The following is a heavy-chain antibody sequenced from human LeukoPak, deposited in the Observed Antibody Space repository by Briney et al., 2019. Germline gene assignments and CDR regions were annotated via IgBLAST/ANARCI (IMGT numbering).Heavy chain of an antibody. CDR2: ISFSSTYI. V-gene: IGHV3-21*01. D-gene: IGHD2-2*01. CDR1: GFSFSGHD. J-gene: IGHJ5*02. CDR3: ARADCSSSSCYLRRSWFDP. Sequence: PGGSLRLSCAASGFSFSGHDMNWVRQAPAKGLEGVSSISFSSTYIYYADSVRGRFTISRDNAKNSLYLQMNSLRVEDTAVYYCARADCSSSSCYLRRSWFDPWGQGTLVTVSS.